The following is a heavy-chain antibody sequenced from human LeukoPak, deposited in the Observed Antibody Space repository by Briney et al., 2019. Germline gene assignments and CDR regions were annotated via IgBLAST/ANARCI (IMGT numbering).Heavy chain of an antibody. CDR3: ASWSGYYRWYFQH. CDR2: ISYDGSNK. Sequence: PGGSLRLSCAASGFTFSSYGMHWVRQAPGKGLEWVAVISYDGSNKYYADSVKGRFTISRDNSKNTLYLQMNSLRAEDTAVYYCASWSGYYRWYFQHWGQGTLVTVSS. CDR1: GFTFSSYG. J-gene: IGHJ1*01. D-gene: IGHD3-3*01. V-gene: IGHV3-30*03.